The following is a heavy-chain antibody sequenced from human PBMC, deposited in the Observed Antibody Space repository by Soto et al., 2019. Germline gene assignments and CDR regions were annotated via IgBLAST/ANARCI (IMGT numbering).Heavy chain of an antibody. Sequence: ETLSLTCTVSGGSISSYYWSWIRQPPGKGLEWIGYIYYSGSTNYNPSLKSRVTISVDTSKNQFSLKLSSVTAADTAVYYCARDRGGYNLWGQGTLVTVSS. CDR2: IYYSGST. J-gene: IGHJ5*02. D-gene: IGHD5-12*01. V-gene: IGHV4-59*01. CDR1: GGSISSYY. CDR3: ARDRGGYNL.